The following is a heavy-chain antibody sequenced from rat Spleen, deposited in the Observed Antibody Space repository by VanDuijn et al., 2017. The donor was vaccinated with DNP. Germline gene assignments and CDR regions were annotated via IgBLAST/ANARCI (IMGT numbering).Heavy chain of an antibody. CDR2: ITSSGGST. J-gene: IGHJ1*01. Sequence: EVQLVESGGDLVQPGRSLKLSCVASGFTFNKYWMTWIRQVPGKGLEWVAAITSSGGSTYYPDSVKGRFTISRDNAKNTLYLQMNSLRSEDMATYYCVRPDYYAGSYPFFWGPGTMVTVSS. V-gene: IGHV5-31*01. CDR1: GFTFNKYW. CDR3: VRPDYYAGSYPFF. D-gene: IGHD1-12*02.